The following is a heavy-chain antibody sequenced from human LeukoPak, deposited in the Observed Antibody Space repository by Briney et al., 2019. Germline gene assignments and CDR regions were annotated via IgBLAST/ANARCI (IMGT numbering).Heavy chain of an antibody. D-gene: IGHD3-10*01. CDR1: GYTFTSYG. CDR3: ARWGITMVRGVIITLDYYMDV. CDR2: ISAYNGNT. Sequence: ASVKVSCKASGYTFTSYGISWVRQAPGQGLEWMGWISAYNGNTNYAQKLQGRVTMTTDTSTSTAYMELRSLRSDDTAVYYCARWGITMVRGVIITLDYYMDVWGKGTTVTVSS. J-gene: IGHJ6*03. V-gene: IGHV1-18*01.